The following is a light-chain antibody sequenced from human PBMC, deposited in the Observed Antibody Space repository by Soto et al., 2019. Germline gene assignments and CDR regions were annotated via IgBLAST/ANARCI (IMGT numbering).Light chain of an antibody. CDR3: QQRADWWT. CDR1: QSVSSH. V-gene: IGKV3-11*01. CDR2: DAS. J-gene: IGKJ1*01. Sequence: EIVVTQSPATLSLSPGERATLSCRASQSVSSHLAWYQQKPGQAPRLRIDDASNRATGIPARFSGSGSGTDFTLTISSLEPEDSAVYYCQQRADWWTFGQGTKVEVK.